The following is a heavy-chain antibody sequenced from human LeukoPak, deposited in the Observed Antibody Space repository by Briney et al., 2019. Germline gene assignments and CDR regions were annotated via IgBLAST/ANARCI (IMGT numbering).Heavy chain of an antibody. Sequence: SETLSLTCTVSGGSISSSSYYWGWIRQPPGKGLEWIGSIYHSGSTYYNPSLKSRVTISVDTSKNQFSLKLSSVTAADTAVYYCARPRYSSSQFDYWGQGTLVTVSS. CDR1: GGSISSSSYY. J-gene: IGHJ4*02. CDR2: IYHSGST. D-gene: IGHD6-13*01. CDR3: ARPRYSSSQFDY. V-gene: IGHV4-39*07.